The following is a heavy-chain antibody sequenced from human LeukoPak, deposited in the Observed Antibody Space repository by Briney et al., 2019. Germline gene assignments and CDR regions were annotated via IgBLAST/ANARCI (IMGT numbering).Heavy chain of an antibody. CDR1: GGTFSSYA. CDR2: IIPIFGTA. CDR3: ASRSHHCSSTSCYMDV. Sequence: SVKVSCKASGGTFSSYAISWVRQAPGQGLEWMGGIIPIFGTANYAQKFQGRVTITADESTSTAYMELSSLRSEDTAVYYCASRSHHCSSTSCYMDVWGKGTTVTVSS. J-gene: IGHJ6*03. D-gene: IGHD2-2*01. V-gene: IGHV1-69*13.